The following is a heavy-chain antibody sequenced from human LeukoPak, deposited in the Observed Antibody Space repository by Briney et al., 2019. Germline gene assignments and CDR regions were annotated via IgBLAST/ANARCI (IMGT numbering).Heavy chain of an antibody. CDR1: GGSISSGGYY. CDR3: ARADIVVVPAAQPPFFDY. J-gene: IGHJ4*02. D-gene: IGHD2-2*01. Sequence: SETLSLTCTVSGGSISSGGYYWSWIRQPPGKGLEWIGYIYHSGSTYYSPSLKSRVTISVDRSKNQFSLKLSSVTAADTAVYYCARADIVVVPAAQPPFFDYWGQGTLVTVSS. CDR2: IYHSGST. V-gene: IGHV4-30-2*01.